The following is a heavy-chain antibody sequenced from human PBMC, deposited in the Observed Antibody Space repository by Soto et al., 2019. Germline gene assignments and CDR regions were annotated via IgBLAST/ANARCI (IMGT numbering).Heavy chain of an antibody. Sequence: SETLSVTSTVAAGSISRYYWSWIRQPPGKGLEWIGYMYNTGSTVYNPSFKSRVTISVDTSKNQFSLKLNSVTAADTAVYYCARDLWGYCGTDCYPLDVWGQGTTVTVS. V-gene: IGHV4-59*01. CDR3: ARDLWGYCGTDCYPLDV. J-gene: IGHJ6*02. D-gene: IGHD2-21*02. CDR1: AGSISRYY. CDR2: MYNTGST.